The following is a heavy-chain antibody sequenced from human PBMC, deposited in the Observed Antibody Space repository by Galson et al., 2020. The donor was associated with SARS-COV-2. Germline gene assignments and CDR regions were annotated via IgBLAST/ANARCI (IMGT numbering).Heavy chain of an antibody. J-gene: IGHJ6*02. CDR2: INHIGAT. Sequence: SETLSLTCGVDGGTFSHYYWAWVRQAPEKGLEWIEDINHIGATNYNPSLKSRVTISVDASKMQFSLRVTSVTAADTAIYYCARVLNGFYYDMDVWGRGTAVTVSS. D-gene: IGHD3-9*01. CDR3: ARVLNGFYYDMDV. V-gene: IGHV4-34*01. CDR1: GGTFSHYY.